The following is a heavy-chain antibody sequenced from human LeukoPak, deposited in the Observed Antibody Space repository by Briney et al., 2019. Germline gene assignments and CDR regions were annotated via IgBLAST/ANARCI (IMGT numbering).Heavy chain of an antibody. D-gene: IGHD3-22*01. V-gene: IGHV1-18*01. J-gene: IGHJ4*02. CDR2: ISAYNGNT. CDR1: GYTFTSYG. CDR3: ARSGGYYYDSSGYSKPDY. Sequence: ASVKVSCKASGYTFTSYGISWVRQAPGQGLEWMGWISAYNGNTNYAQKLQGRVTVTTDTSTSTAYMELRSLRSDDTAVYYCARSGGYYYDSSGYSKPDYWGQGTLVTVSS.